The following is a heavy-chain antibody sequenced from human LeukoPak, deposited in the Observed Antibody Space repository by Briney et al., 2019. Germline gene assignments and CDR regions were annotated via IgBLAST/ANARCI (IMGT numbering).Heavy chain of an antibody. V-gene: IGHV4-39*07. CDR1: GGSISSSSCY. Sequence: SETLSLTCTVSGGSISSSSCYWGWIRQPPGKGLEWIGSIFYSGSTYYNPSLKSRVTISVDTSKNQFSLKLSSVTAADTAVYYCAREPRYCSGGNCYRGGYMDVWGKGTTVTVSS. CDR2: IFYSGST. J-gene: IGHJ6*03. CDR3: AREPRYCSGGNCYRGGYMDV. D-gene: IGHD2-15*01.